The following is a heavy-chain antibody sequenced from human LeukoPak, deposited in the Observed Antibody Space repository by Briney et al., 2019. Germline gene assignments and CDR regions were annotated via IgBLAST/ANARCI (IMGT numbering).Heavy chain of an antibody. D-gene: IGHD3-22*01. CDR2: IKQDGSET. Sequence: GALRLSCAASGFTFSNYWINWVRQAPGKGLEWVANIKQDGSETYCVDSVKGRFTISRDNAKNSLYLQMNSLRAEDTAVYYCARERYYYDSSGYFTGLAAFDIWGQGTMVTVSS. J-gene: IGHJ3*02. CDR1: GFTFSNYW. V-gene: IGHV3-7*01. CDR3: ARERYYYDSSGYFTGLAAFDI.